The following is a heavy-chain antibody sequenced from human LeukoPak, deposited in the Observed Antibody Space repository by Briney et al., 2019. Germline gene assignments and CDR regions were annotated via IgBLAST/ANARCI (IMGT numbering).Heavy chain of an antibody. Sequence: GGSLRLSCAASGFTFRSYWMHWVRQTPGRGLVWVSHIDNDGSDTSYADSVKGRFTITRDNAKNTLFLQMNSLRAEDTAVYYRARDGILGSHDCWGQGTLVTVSS. D-gene: IGHD3-3*02. V-gene: IGHV3-74*01. CDR2: IDNDGSDT. J-gene: IGHJ4*02. CDR3: ARDGILGSHDC. CDR1: GFTFRSYW.